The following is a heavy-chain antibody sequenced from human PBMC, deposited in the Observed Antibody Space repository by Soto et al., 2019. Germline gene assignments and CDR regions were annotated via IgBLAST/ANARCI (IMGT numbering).Heavy chain of an antibody. CDR2: INHSGST. J-gene: IGHJ4*02. CDR3: ASVKGYSYGYMDY. Sequence: SETLSLTCAVYGGSFSGYYWSWIRQPPGKGLEWIGEINHSGSTNYNPSLKSRVTISVDTSKNQFSLKLSSVTAADTAVYYCASVKGYSYGYMDYWGQGTLVTVSS. CDR1: GGSFSGYY. V-gene: IGHV4-34*01. D-gene: IGHD5-18*01.